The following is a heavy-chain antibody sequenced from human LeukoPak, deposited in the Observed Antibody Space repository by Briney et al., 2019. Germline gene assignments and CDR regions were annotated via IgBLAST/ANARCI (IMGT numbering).Heavy chain of an antibody. Sequence: PGRSLRLSCAASGFTFSSYGMHWVRQAPGKGREWVAVISYVGSNKYYADSVKGRFTISRDNSKNQLYLQRNSLRAEDTAVYYCAKDPRRGLGDYWGQGTLVTVAS. CDR2: ISYVGSNK. D-gene: IGHD3-16*01. CDR3: AKDPRRGLGDY. CDR1: GFTFSSYG. J-gene: IGHJ4*02. V-gene: IGHV3-30*18.